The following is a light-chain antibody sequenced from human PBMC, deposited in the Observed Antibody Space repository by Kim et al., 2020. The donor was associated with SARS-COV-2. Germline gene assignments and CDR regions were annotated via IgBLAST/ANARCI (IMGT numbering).Light chain of an antibody. V-gene: IGLV1-40*01. J-gene: IGLJ7*01. CDR2: NNN. Sequence: QSVLTQPPSVSEAQGQRVTISCTGGRFNIGGRFDVHWYQLLPGAVPKLLIYNNNNRPSGVPERFSGSKSGTSASLAITGLQAEDEAVYYCQSYDSSLSASVFGGGTQLTVL. CDR1: RFNIGGRFD. CDR3: QSYDSSLSASV.